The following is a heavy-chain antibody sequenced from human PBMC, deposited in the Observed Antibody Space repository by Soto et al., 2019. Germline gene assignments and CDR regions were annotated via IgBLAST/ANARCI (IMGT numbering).Heavy chain of an antibody. Sequence: GGSLRLSCAASGFNFSNHWMHWVRQRPAEGLVWVSRITSDGKSKAYAESVKGRFAISRDNAKNTLYLQMNGLTAEDTAVYYCARETGDWPLNWFDPWGQGTLVTVSS. CDR2: ITSDGKSK. V-gene: IGHV3-74*01. CDR3: ARETGDWPLNWFDP. CDR1: GFNFSNHW. J-gene: IGHJ5*02. D-gene: IGHD2-21*02.